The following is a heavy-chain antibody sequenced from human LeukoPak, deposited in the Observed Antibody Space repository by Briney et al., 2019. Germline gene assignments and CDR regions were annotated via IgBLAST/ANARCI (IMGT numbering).Heavy chain of an antibody. CDR1: GFTFSSYS. V-gene: IGHV3-21*01. D-gene: IGHD2-2*01. CDR2: ISSSSSYI. CDR3: ARNPPNRYCSSTSCRPFDY. Sequence: GGSLRLSCAASGFTFSSYSMNWVRQAPGKGLEWVSSISSSSSYIYYADSVKGRFTISRDNAKNSLYLQMNSLRAEDTAVYYCARNPPNRYCSSTSCRPFDYWGQGTLVTVSS. J-gene: IGHJ4*02.